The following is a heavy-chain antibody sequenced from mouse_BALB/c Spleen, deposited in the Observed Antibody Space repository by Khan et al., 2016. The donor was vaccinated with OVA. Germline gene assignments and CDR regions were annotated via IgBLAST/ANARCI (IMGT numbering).Heavy chain of an antibody. J-gene: IGHJ3*01. Sequence: EVQLLESGGGLVKPGGSLKLSCAASGFTFSGYAMSWVRQTPEKRLEWVAEISKNGSNTYYPDTVTGRFTISRDNAKNTLYLEMRSLRSEDTAMYYCARDRYYGSSPDWFAYWGQGTLVTVSA. CDR3: ARDRYYGSSPDWFAY. V-gene: IGHV5-9-4*01. D-gene: IGHD1-1*01. CDR2: ISKNGSNT. CDR1: GFTFSGYA.